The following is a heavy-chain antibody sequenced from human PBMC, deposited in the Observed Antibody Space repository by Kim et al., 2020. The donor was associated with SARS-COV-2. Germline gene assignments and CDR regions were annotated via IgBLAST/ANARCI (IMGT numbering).Heavy chain of an antibody. D-gene: IGHD3-10*01. CDR3: AKDGGARYGSGSKFDY. CDR1: GFTFSSYA. V-gene: IGHV3-23*01. Sequence: GGSLRLSCAASGFTFSSYAMSWVRQAPGKGLEWVSAISGSGGSTYYADSVKGRFTISRDNSKNTLYLQMNSLRAEDTAVYYCAKDGGARYGSGSKFDYWGQGTLVTVSS. J-gene: IGHJ4*02. CDR2: ISGSGGST.